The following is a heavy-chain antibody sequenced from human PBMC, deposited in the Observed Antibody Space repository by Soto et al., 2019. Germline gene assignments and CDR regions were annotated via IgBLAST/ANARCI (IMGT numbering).Heavy chain of an antibody. V-gene: IGHV3-7*02. D-gene: IGHD6-6*01. CDR2: IKQDGSEK. CDR1: GFTFSSYW. Sequence: GGSLRLSCAASGFTFSSYWMSWVRQAPGKGLEWVANIKQDGSEKYYVDSVKGRFTISRDNAKKSLYLQMNSLSAEDTAVYYCAGGDSLSARPIGFWGQGTLVTVSS. J-gene: IGHJ4*02. CDR3: AGGDSLSARPIGF.